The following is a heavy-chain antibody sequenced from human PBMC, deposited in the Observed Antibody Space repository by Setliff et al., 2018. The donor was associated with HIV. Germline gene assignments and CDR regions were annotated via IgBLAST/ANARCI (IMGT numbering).Heavy chain of an antibody. J-gene: IGHJ4*02. CDR3: ARLDTVMLYTDC. CDR2: IYQSGST. D-gene: IGHD3-16*01. V-gene: IGHV4-38-2*02. CDR1: HYSISSEYY. Sequence: SETLSLTCTVSHYSISSEYYWGWFRQPPGKGLEYIGSIYQSGSTYYSPSLMSRISMSIDTSKDQFSLRLKSVTASDMAVYYCARLDTVMLYTDCWGQGTLVTVSS.